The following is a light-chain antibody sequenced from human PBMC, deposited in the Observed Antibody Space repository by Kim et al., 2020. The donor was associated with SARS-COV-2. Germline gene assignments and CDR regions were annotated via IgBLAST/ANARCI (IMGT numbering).Light chain of an antibody. V-gene: IGLV4-69*01. CDR1: SGHSSYA. J-gene: IGLJ3*02. CDR2: LNSDGSH. CDR3: QTWGTGMV. Sequence: QLVLTQSPSASASLGASVKLTCTLSSGHSSYAIAWHQQQPEKGPRYLMKLNSDGSHSKGDGIPDRFSGSSSGAERYLTISSLQSEDEADYYCQTWGTGMVFGGVTQLTVL.